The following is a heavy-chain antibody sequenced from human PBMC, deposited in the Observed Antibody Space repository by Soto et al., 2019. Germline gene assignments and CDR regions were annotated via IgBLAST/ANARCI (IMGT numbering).Heavy chain of an antibody. CDR2: ISGSGGST. CDR3: XXXXXXXRXXXXXGMDV. J-gene: IGHJ6*02. V-gene: IGHV3-23*01. CDR1: GFTFSSYA. Sequence: EVQLLESGGGLVQPGGSLRLSCAASGFTFSSYAMXXXXXXXXXXXXXXXDISGSGGSTYYADSVKGRFTISRDNSKXXXXXXXXXXXXXXXXXXXXXXXXXXXRXXXXXGMDVWGQGTTVTVSS.